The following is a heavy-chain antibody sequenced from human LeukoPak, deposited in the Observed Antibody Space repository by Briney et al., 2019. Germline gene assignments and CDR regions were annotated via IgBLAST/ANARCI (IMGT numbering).Heavy chain of an antibody. Sequence: ASVKFSCKASGYTFTSYYMHWVRQAPGQGLEWMGIINPSGGSTSYAQKFQGRVTMTRDTSTSTVYMELSSLRSEDTAVYYCARDGEGTAGWFDPWGQGTLVTVSS. J-gene: IGHJ5*02. CDR1: GYTFTSYY. CDR3: ARDGEGTAGWFDP. CDR2: INPSGGST. V-gene: IGHV1-46*01. D-gene: IGHD1-1*01.